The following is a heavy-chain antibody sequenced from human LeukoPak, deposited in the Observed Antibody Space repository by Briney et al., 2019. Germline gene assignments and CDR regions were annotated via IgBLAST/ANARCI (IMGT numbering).Heavy chain of an antibody. Sequence: GGSLRLSCAASRFTFSSYVMHWVRQAPGKGLEWVALMSYDGRDKYYADSVKGRFSISRDNSKNTLYLQMNSLRAEDTAVYYCARDRSYAFDIWGQGTMVTVSS. J-gene: IGHJ3*02. CDR2: MSYDGRDK. D-gene: IGHD1-26*01. V-gene: IGHV3-30*04. CDR1: RFTFSSYV. CDR3: ARDRSYAFDI.